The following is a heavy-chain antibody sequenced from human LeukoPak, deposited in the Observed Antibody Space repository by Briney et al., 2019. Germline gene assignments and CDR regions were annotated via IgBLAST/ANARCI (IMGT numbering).Heavy chain of an antibody. Sequence: LAGGSLRLSCAASGFTFSSYSMNWVRQAPGKGLEWVSYISTSRSTIYYADSVKGRFTISRDNAKNSLYLQMNSLRAEDTAVYYCARRGTHCSGGSCYTYYMDVWGKGTTVTVSS. D-gene: IGHD2-15*01. J-gene: IGHJ6*03. CDR2: ISTSRSTI. CDR1: GFTFSSYS. CDR3: ARRGTHCSGGSCYTYYMDV. V-gene: IGHV3-48*01.